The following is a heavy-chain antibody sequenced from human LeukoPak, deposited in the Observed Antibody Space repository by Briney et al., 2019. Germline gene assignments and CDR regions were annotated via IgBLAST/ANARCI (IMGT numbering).Heavy chain of an antibody. J-gene: IGHJ3*02. CDR3: AREVVVVPAAAFDI. V-gene: IGHV4-34*01. D-gene: IGHD2-2*01. Sequence: SETLSLTCAVYGGSLGGYYWSWIRQPPGKRLEWIGEVNHSGNTNYNPSLKSRVTMSLDTSKNQFSLKLTSVTAADTAVYYCAREVVVVPAAAFDIWGQGTMVTVSS. CDR1: GGSLGGYY. CDR2: VNHSGNT.